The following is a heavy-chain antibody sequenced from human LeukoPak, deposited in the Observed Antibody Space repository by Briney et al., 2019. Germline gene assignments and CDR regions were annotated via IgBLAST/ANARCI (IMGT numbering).Heavy chain of an antibody. CDR3: AKDIGVGIVAEPVAMVSPLDV. CDR1: GFTFDDYD. D-gene: IGHD2-2*01. J-gene: IGHJ3*01. CDR2: ITWNSHSI. Sequence: PGRSLRLSCAASGFTFDDYDMHWVRQAPGKGLEWVSGITWNSHSIAYADSVKGRFTISRDNAKNSLYLQMNSLRAEDTALYYCAKDIGVGIVAEPVAMVSPLDVWGQGTMVTVSS. V-gene: IGHV3-9*01.